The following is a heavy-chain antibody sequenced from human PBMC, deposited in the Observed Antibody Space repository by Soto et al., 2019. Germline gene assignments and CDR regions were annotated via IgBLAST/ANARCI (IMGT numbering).Heavy chain of an antibody. CDR2: ITGGGDGT. J-gene: IGHJ3*02. V-gene: IGHV3-23*01. CDR3: AKSTYYDLLTGYDAFDM. D-gene: IGHD3-9*01. Sequence: GGSLRLSCEASGFAFSSYAFNWVRQAPGKGLQWVSGITGGGDGTYYADSVKGRFTISRDNSKHTLYLQMTSLRAEDTAIYYCAKSTYYDLLTGYDAFDMWRQGTMVTVSS. CDR1: GFAFSSYA.